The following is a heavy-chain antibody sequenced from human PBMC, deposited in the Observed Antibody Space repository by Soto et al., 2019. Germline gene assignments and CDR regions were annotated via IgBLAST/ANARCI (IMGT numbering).Heavy chain of an antibody. CDR2: IYHGGSL. Sequence: PSETLSLTCAVSGYSMTSGYYWGWVRQPPGKGLEWLGSIYHGGSLYYNPSLKSRVTISLDTSKNHFSLDLTSVTAADTAVYYCTRNFDYYGMDVWGQGTTVTVSS. V-gene: IGHV4-38-2*01. D-gene: IGHD3-9*01. CDR3: TRNFDYYGMDV. J-gene: IGHJ6*02. CDR1: GYSMTSGYY.